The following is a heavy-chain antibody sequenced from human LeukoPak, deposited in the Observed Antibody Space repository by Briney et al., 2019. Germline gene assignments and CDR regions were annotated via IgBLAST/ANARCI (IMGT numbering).Heavy chain of an antibody. Sequence: GASVKVSCKASGYTFTGYYMHWVRQAPGQGLEWMGWINPNSGGTNYAQKFQGRVTMTRDTSISTAYMELSRLRSDDTAVYYCARSRGGRGIAAAGWGQGTLVTVSS. J-gene: IGHJ4*02. V-gene: IGHV1-2*02. D-gene: IGHD6-13*01. CDR1: GYTFTGYY. CDR3: ARSRGGRGIAAAG. CDR2: INPNSGGT.